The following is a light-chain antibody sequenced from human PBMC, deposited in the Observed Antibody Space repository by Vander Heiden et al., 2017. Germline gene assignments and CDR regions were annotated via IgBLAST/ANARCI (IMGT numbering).Light chain of an antibody. CDR3: MQARQTPIYT. CDR2: WGS. V-gene: IGKV2-28*01. Sequence: DIVMIQSPLSPPVTPGEPASIPSTSSQSLLHSNGHNYLDWYLQKPGQSPQVLIYWGSKRASGDPGRFRGRGSGKDFTLKINRVEAWSVGVYFWMQARQTPIYTFGQGTKLEIK. J-gene: IGKJ2*01. CDR1: QSLLHSNGHNY.